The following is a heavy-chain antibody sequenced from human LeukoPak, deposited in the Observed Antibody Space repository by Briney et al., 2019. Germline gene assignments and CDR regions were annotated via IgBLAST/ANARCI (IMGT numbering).Heavy chain of an antibody. Sequence: TGGPLRHSCAASGFTLSDYVLHWVRQAPGKGLGYVSVISCNGGSPYYARSLKGRFTLTIDNYKNRLYLQMDRLRADDTAVYYCSRDVDPVAVGPDAFCVWGQVTIVTFSS. D-gene: IGHD2-15*01. V-gene: IGHV3-64*01. CDR3: SRDVDPVAVGPDAFCV. CDR1: GFTLSDYV. J-gene: IGHJ3*01. CDR2: ISCNGGSP.